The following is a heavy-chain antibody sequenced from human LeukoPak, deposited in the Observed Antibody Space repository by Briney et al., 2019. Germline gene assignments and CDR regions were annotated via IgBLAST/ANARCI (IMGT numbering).Heavy chain of an antibody. Sequence: PGGSLRLSCAASGFTFSSYWMNWARQAPGKGLEWVASINHNGNVNYYVDSVKGRFTISRDNAKNSLYLQMNSLRAEDTAVYYCARETYPTDFWSGYYLNYYYYYGMDVWGQGTTVTVSS. V-gene: IGHV3-7*01. D-gene: IGHD3-3*01. CDR3: ARETYPTDFWSGYYLNYYYYYGMDV. CDR2: INHNGNVN. J-gene: IGHJ6*02. CDR1: GFTFSSYW.